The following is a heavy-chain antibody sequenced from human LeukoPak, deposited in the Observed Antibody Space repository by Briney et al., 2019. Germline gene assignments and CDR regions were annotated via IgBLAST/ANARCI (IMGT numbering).Heavy chain of an antibody. D-gene: IGHD3-3*01. V-gene: IGHV4-4*02. Sequence: PSETLSLTCAVSGGSISSSNWWSWVRQPPGKGLEWIGEIYHSGSTNYNPSLKSRVTISVDKSKNQFSLKLSSVTAADTAVYYCAREGSRDFWSGPVYYFDYWGQGTLVTVSS. CDR2: IYHSGST. CDR1: GGSISSSNW. CDR3: AREGSRDFWSGPVYYFDY. J-gene: IGHJ4*02.